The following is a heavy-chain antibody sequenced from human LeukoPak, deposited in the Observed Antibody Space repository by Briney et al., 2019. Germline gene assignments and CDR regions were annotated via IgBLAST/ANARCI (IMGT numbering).Heavy chain of an antibody. CDR3: ARGRSSSWSSFDY. J-gene: IGHJ4*02. D-gene: IGHD6-13*01. Sequence: PSETLSLTCTVTGGSISSGDYYWSWIRQPPGKGLEWIGYIYNNGRTYYNPSLKSRVTISVDTSKNLFSLKVSSVTAADAAVYYCARGRSSSWSSFDYWGQGTLVTVSS. CDR1: GGSISSGDYY. CDR2: IYNNGRT. V-gene: IGHV4-30-4*01.